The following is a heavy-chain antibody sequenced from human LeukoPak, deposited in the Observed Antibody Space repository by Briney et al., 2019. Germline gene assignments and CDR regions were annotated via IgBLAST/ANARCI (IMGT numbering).Heavy chain of an antibody. D-gene: IGHD6-6*01. J-gene: IGHJ5*02. CDR2: IRYDGSNK. V-gene: IGHV3-30*02. CDR3: AREMIAARQANWFDP. Sequence: PGGSLRLSCAASGFTFSIYGMHWVRQAPGKGLQWVAFIRYDGSNKYYTDSVKGRFAISRDNSKNTLYLQMSSLRAEDTAVYYCAREMIAARQANWFDPWGQGTLVTVSS. CDR1: GFTFSIYG.